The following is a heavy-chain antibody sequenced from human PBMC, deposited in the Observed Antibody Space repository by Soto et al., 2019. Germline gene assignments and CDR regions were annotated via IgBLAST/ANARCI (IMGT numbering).Heavy chain of an antibody. CDR3: ARAAIHGSSWYFWFDP. V-gene: IGHV1-69*01. D-gene: IGHD6-13*01. Sequence: QVQLVQSGSEVKMPGSSVKVSCKPSGGTFSRHAINWVRQAPGQGLEWMGVIIPMFGTKNYAKKFKGRVTSSADESTSTAYMELSSLRSEDAAVYYCARAAIHGSSWYFWFDPWGQGTLVTVSS. J-gene: IGHJ5*02. CDR1: GGTFSRHA. CDR2: IIPMFGTK.